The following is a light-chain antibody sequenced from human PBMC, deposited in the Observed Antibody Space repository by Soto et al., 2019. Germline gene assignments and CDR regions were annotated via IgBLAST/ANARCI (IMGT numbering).Light chain of an antibody. CDR2: AAS. CDR1: QSISRY. J-gene: IGKJ4*01. V-gene: IGKV1-9*01. CDR3: QQLESYPST. Sequence: DIEMTQSPSSLSASIGETVTVTCRASQSISRYLNWYQQKRGKAPKLLIYAASTLQSGVPSRFSGSGSGTDFTLTISSLQPEDFATYYCQQLESYPSTFGGGTKVDIK.